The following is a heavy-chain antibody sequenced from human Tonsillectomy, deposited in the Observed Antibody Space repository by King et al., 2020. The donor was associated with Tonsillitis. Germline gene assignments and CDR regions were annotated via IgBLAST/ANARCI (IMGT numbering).Heavy chain of an antibody. CDR2: IHPNGVIT. V-gene: IGHV1-46*01. D-gene: IGHD2/OR15-2a*01. CDR3: GRDHGNKNRFWWLEP. Sequence: VQLVESGAQVKKPGASVKVSCKASGYTFISNYIHWVRQAPGQGLEWMGVIHPNGVITNYAQKFQDRLTMTTDTSTTTVYMELSSLTSEDTAVYYCGRDHGNKNRFWWLEPWGQGTLVTVSS. J-gene: IGHJ5*02. CDR1: GYTFISNY.